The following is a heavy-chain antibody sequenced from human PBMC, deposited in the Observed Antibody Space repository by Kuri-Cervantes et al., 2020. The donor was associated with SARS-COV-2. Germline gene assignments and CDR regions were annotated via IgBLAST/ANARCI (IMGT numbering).Heavy chain of an antibody. CDR2: ISSSSSTI. Sequence: GGSLRLSCTASRFTFTTYAMSWVRQAPGKGLEWVSYISSSSSTIYYADSVKGRFTISRDNAKNSLYLQMNSLRDEDTAVYYCARHRHWNSGDAFDIWGQGTMVTVSS. D-gene: IGHD1-7*01. V-gene: IGHV3-48*02. CDR3: ARHRHWNSGDAFDI. CDR1: RFTFTTYA. J-gene: IGHJ3*02.